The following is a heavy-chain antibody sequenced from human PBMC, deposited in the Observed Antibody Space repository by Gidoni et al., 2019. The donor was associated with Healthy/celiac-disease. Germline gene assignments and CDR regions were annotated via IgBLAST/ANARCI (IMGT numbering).Heavy chain of an antibody. D-gene: IGHD3-9*01. CDR3: AREPQHLYDILTGYYYGMDV. CDR2: IWYDGSNK. V-gene: IGHV3-33*01. J-gene: IGHJ6*02. CDR1: GFTFSSYG. Sequence: QVQLVESGGGVVQPGRSLRLSCAASGFTFSSYGLHWVRQAPGQGLEWVAVIWYDGSNKYYADSVKGRFTISRDNSKNTLYLLMNSLRAEDTAVYYCAREPQHLYDILTGYYYGMDVWGQGTTVTVSS.